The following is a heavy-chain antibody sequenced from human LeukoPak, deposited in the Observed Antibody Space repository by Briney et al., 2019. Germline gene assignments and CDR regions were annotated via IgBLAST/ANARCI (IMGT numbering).Heavy chain of an antibody. CDR3: TRPPGTRHSFDI. CDR2: VRSKGNNYAT. CDR1: GFDFSGSA. J-gene: IGHJ3*02. V-gene: IGHV3-73*01. D-gene: IGHD6-13*01. Sequence: GGSLRLSCAASGFDFSGSAMHWVRQASGKGLEWVGRVRSKGNNYATAYAVSVKGRLTVSRDDSKNMAYLQMNSLKTEDTALYYCTRPPGTRHSFDIWGQGTMVTVSS.